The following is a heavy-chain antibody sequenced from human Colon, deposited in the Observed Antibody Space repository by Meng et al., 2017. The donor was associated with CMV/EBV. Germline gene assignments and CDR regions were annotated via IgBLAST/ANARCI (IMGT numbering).Heavy chain of an antibody. CDR3: AKDYYRYFDY. J-gene: IGHJ4*02. D-gene: IGHD3-10*01. Sequence: GESLKISCAASGFTFSSYGMHWVRQAPGEGLEWVAFIRYDGSNKYYADSVKGRFTISRDNSKNTLYLQMNSLRAEDTAVYYCAKDYYRYFDYWGQGTLVTVSS. V-gene: IGHV3-30*02. CDR1: GFTFSSYG. CDR2: IRYDGSNK.